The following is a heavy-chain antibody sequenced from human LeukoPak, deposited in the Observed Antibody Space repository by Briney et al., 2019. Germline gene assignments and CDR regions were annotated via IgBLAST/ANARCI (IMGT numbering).Heavy chain of an antibody. Sequence: SLRLSCAASGFTFGDYAMHWVRQAPGKGLEWVSGITWDSGVKEYADSVKGRFTISRDNAKKSLYLQMNSLRTEDTALYYCAKGTRSVVPAASDSWGQGTLVTVSS. J-gene: IGHJ4*02. CDR2: ITWDSGVK. D-gene: IGHD2-2*01. CDR1: GFTFGDYA. CDR3: AKGTRSVVPAASDS. V-gene: IGHV3-9*01.